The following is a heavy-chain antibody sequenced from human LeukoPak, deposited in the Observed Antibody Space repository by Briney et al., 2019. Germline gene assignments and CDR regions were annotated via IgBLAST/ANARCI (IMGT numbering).Heavy chain of an antibody. CDR1: GFTFSSYT. J-gene: IGHJ4*02. D-gene: IGHD2-21*02. CDR3: AASYCSGDCYSVWLF. CDR2: ISSSSRTI. Sequence: GGSLRLSCAASGFTFSSYTMNWVRQAPGKGLEWVSQISSSSRTIYYADSVKGRFTISRDNAKNSLYLQMNSLRDEDTAVYYCAASYCSGDCYSVWLFWGQGTLITVSS. V-gene: IGHV3-48*02.